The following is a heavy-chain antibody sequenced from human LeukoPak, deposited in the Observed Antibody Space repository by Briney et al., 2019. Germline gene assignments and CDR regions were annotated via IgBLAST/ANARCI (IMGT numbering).Heavy chain of an antibody. CDR1: GYAFTSND. CDR2: MNPNSGNT. Sequence: ASVKVSCKASGYAFTSNDINWVRQATGQGLEWMGWMNPNSGNTGYAQKFQGRVTLTRDTSINTAYMDLSSLTSEDTAVYYCARGLYWGQGTLVTVSS. CDR3: ARGLY. V-gene: IGHV1-8*01. J-gene: IGHJ4*02.